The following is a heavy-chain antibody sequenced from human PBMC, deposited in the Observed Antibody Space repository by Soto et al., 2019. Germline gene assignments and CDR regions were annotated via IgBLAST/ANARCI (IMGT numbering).Heavy chain of an antibody. Sequence: ASVKVSYKTSGYTFTSFGVSWVRQAPGQGLERMGWISGYNGKTKYAQTLQGRVTMTADTSTSTVYMELRGLRSDDTPVCFCARDKMIDDYGLGTFDYWGQGTTVTVSS. D-gene: IGHD3-10*01. CDR3: ARDKMIDDYGLGTFDY. CDR2: ISGYNGKT. CDR1: GYTFTSFG. J-gene: IGHJ4*02. V-gene: IGHV1-18*04.